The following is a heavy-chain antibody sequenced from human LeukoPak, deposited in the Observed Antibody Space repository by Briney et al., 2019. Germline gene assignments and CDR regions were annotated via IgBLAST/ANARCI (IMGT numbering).Heavy chain of an antibody. CDR2: ISGGGGST. Sequence: GGSLRLSCVVSGFTFSSYAMSWVRQAPGKGLAWVSAISGGGGSTYYADSVKGRFTISRDNSKNTLYLQMNSLRAEDTAVYYCARVNINNWHSCDYWGQGTLVTVSS. D-gene: IGHD1-1*01. CDR1: GFTFSSYA. V-gene: IGHV3-23*01. CDR3: ARVNINNWHSCDY. J-gene: IGHJ4*02.